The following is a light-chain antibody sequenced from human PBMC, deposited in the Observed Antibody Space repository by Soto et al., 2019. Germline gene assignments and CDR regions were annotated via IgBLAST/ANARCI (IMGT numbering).Light chain of an antibody. Sequence: QSALTQPASVSGSPGQSITISLTGTSSDVGNYNLVSWYQHHPGKAPKLMIYEGSERPSGVSNRFSGSKSGNTASLTISGLKAEDGADYYWCSYAGSATYVFGTGTKVTVL. CDR3: CSYAGSATYV. CDR1: SSDVGNYNL. CDR2: EGS. V-gene: IGLV2-23*01. J-gene: IGLJ1*01.